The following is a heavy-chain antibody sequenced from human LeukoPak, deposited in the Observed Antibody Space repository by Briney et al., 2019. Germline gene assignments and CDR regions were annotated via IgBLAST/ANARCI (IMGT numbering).Heavy chain of an antibody. CDR3: STGGDY. CDR2: IKEDAGEI. D-gene: IGHD3-10*01. Sequence: QSGGSLRLSCAASGFTFGRYWMSWVRQVPGKGLEWVANIKEDAGEIYYVDSVKGRFTISRDNAKNSLYLQMDSLRAEDTAVYYCSTGGDYWGQGTLVTVSS. CDR1: GFTFGRYW. J-gene: IGHJ4*02. V-gene: IGHV3-7*01.